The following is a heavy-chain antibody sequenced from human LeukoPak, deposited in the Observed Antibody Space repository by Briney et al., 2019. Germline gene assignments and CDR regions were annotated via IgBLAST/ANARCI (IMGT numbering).Heavy chain of an antibody. J-gene: IGHJ5*02. CDR3: TREFGT. V-gene: IGHV3-48*04. Sequence: HPGGSLRLSCAASGFTFSNNNMNWVRQAPGKGLEWVSYISSSSSTIYYADSVKGRFTISRDNAKNSLYLQMNSLRTEDTAVYYCTREFGTWGQGTLVTVSS. D-gene: IGHD3-16*01. CDR2: ISSSSSTI. CDR1: GFTFSNNN.